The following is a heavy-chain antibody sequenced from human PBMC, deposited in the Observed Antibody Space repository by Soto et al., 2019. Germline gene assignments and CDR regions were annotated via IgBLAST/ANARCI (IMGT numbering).Heavy chain of an antibody. Sequence: SETLSLTCAVYGGSFSGYYWSWIRQPPGKGLEWIGEINHSGSTNYNPSLKSRVTISVDTSKNQFSLKLSSVTAADTAVYYCARESITMVRGVIRRNWFDPWGQGTLVTVSS. CDR2: INHSGST. D-gene: IGHD3-10*01. CDR3: ARESITMVRGVIRRNWFDP. V-gene: IGHV4-34*01. CDR1: GGSFSGYY. J-gene: IGHJ5*02.